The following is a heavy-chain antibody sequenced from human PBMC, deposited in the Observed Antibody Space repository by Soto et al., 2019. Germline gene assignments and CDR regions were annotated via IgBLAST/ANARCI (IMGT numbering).Heavy chain of an antibody. CDR1: GGSISSGGYS. Sequence: SETLSLTCAVSGGSISSGGYSWSWIRQPPGKGLGRIGYIYHSGSTYYNPSLKSRVTISVDRSKNQFSLKLSSVTAADTAVYYRARVPDYWGQGTLVTVSS. V-gene: IGHV4-30-2*01. CDR3: ARVPDY. J-gene: IGHJ4*02. CDR2: IYHSGST.